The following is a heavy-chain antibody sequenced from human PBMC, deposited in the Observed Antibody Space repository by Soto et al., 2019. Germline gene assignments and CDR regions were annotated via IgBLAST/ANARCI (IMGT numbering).Heavy chain of an antibody. Sequence: SETLSLTGAVCGGSFSGYYWRWIRQPPGKGLEWIGEINHSGSTNYNPSLKSRVTISVDTSKNQFSLKLSSVTAADTAVYYCAIGRGGFPPRSYFYGKDVCGQCTRVSV. CDR1: GGSFSGYY. CDR2: INHSGST. CDR3: AIGRGGFPPRSYFYGKDV. J-gene: IGHJ6*02. D-gene: IGHD3-16*01. V-gene: IGHV4-34*01.